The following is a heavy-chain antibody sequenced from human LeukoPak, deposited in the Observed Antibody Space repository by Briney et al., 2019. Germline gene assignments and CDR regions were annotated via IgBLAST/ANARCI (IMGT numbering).Heavy chain of an antibody. D-gene: IGHD6-19*01. V-gene: IGHV1-18*01. CDR1: GYTFTSYG. Sequence: GASVKLSCTASGYTFTSYGISWVRQAPGQGLEWLGWISAYNGNTNYAQKLPGRVTITTDTSTSTAYMELRSLRSDDTAVYYCARDRVAAGLCDYWGQGTLVTVSS. CDR3: ARDRVAAGLCDY. J-gene: IGHJ4*02. CDR2: ISAYNGNT.